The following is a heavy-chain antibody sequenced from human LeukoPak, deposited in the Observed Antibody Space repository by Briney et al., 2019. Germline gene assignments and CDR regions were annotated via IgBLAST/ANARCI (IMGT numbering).Heavy chain of an antibody. J-gene: IGHJ4*02. D-gene: IGHD3-22*01. CDR2: ISWDGGST. CDR1: GFTFDDYA. V-gene: IGHV3-43D*03. CDR3: AKDIGYYDSSGYLDY. Sequence: PGGSLRLSCAASGFTFDDYAMHWVRQAPWKGLEWVALISWDGGSTYYADSVKGRFTISRDNSKNSLYLQMNSLRAEDTALYYCAKDIGYYDSSGYLDYWGQGTLVTVSS.